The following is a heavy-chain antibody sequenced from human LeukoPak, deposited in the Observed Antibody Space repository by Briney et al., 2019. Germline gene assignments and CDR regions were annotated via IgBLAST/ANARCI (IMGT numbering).Heavy chain of an antibody. D-gene: IGHD3-22*01. CDR2: IYYSGST. J-gene: IGHJ6*03. CDR3: ASLSYDSSGYGYYYYMDV. V-gene: IGHV4-39*01. CDR1: GGSISSSSYY. Sequence: PSETLSLTCTVSGGSISSSSYYWGWIRQPPGKGLEWIGSIYYSGSTYYNPSLKSRVTMSVDTSKNQFSLKLSSVTAADTAVHYCASLSYDSSGYGYYYYMDVWGKGTTVTVSS.